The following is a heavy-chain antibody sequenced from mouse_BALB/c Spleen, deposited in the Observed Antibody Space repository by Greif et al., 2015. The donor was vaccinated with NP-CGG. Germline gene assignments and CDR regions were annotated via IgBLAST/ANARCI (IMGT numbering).Heavy chain of an antibody. Sequence: VQGVESGPGLVQPSQSLSITCTVSGFSLTSYGVHWVRQSPGKGLEWLGVIWSGGSTDYNAAFISRLSISKDNSKSQVFFKMNSLQANDTAIYYCARNNRYGYYAMDYWGQGTSVTVSS. J-gene: IGHJ4*01. D-gene: IGHD2-14*01. V-gene: IGHV2-2*02. CDR3: ARNNRYGYYAMDY. CDR1: GFSLTSYG. CDR2: IWSGGST.